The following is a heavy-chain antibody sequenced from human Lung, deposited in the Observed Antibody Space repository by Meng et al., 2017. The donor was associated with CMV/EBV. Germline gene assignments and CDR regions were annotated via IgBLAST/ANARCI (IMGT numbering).Heavy chain of an antibody. CDR2: IHPNSGDT. J-gene: IGHJ4*02. D-gene: IGHD7-27*01. V-gene: IGHV1-2*02. CDR3: ARDDNWGPDY. CDR1: GYAFTGYY. Sequence: ASXXVSCKSSGYAFTGYYIHWLRQAPGQGLEWVGWIHPNSGDTHYAQNFHGRVTVTRDTSITTVYMELRSLRPDDTAMYYCARDDNWGPDYLGQGTLVTVSS.